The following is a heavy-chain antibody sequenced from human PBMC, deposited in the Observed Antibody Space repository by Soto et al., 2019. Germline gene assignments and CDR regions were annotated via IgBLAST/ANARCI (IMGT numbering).Heavy chain of an antibody. D-gene: IGHD3-22*01. CDR1: GFTFSSYT. J-gene: IGHJ3*02. CDR3: AKAKGYYYDSSGYYSPADDAFDI. CDR2: ISGSGGST. V-gene: IGHV3-23*01. Sequence: EVQLLESGGGLVQPGGSLRLSCAASGFTFSSYTMSWVRQAPGKGLEWVSAISGSGGSTYYADSVKGRFTISRDNSKNTLYLQMNSLRAEDTDVYYCAKAKGYYYDSSGYYSPADDAFDIWGQGTMVTVSS.